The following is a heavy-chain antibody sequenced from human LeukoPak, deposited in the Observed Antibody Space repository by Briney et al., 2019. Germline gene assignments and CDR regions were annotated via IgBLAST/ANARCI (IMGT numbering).Heavy chain of an antibody. CDR1: AYTYTGNY. CDR2: INPNSGGT. CDR3: ACSSGLYYLGY. J-gene: IGHJ4*02. V-gene: IGHV1-2*02. Sequence: ASVKDSCMPCAYTYTGNYIHCVRQAPGQGLEWMGWINPNSGGTNYAQKFQGRVTMTRDTSISTAYMELSRLRSDDTAVYYCACSSGLYYLGYSGQGNLVTVSS. D-gene: IGHD6-19*01.